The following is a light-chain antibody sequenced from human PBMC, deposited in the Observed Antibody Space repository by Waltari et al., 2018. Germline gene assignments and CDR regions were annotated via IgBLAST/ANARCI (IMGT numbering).Light chain of an antibody. Sequence: DIQMSQSPSTLSASVGDRVTITCRARQSISSWLAWYQQKPGKAPKLLIYKASSVQSGVPARFSGSGSGTEFTLTISSLQPDDFATYYCQHYSLHSGTFGQGTKLEIK. J-gene: IGKJ2*01. CDR1: QSISSW. CDR3: QHYSLHSGT. V-gene: IGKV1-5*03. CDR2: KAS.